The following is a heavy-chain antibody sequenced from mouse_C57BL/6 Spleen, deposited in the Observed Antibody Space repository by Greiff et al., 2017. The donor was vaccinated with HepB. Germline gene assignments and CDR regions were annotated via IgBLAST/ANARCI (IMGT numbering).Heavy chain of an antibody. CDR2: IYPGSGNN. Sequence: VQRVESGAELVRPGASVKLSCKASGYTFTDYYINWVKQRPGQGLEWIARIYPGSGNNYYNEKFKGKATLTAEKSSSTAYMQLSSLTSEDSSVYFCARATDCSWFAYWGQGTLVTVSA. V-gene: IGHV1-76*01. J-gene: IGHJ3*01. CDR1: GYTFTDYY. CDR3: ARATDCSWFAY.